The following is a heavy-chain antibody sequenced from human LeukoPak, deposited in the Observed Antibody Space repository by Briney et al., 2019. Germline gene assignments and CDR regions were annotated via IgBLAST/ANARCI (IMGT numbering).Heavy chain of an antibody. Sequence: GGSLRLSCAASGFTFSNYAVSWVRQAPGKGLEWVVVISHDGSNQQYADSVKGQVTISRDNSKSTLYLQMDSLRAGDTAVYYCARQGDTGSWYFDYWGQGTLVTVSS. J-gene: IGHJ4*02. D-gene: IGHD2-21*02. V-gene: IGHV3-30-3*01. CDR2: ISHDGSNQ. CDR1: GFTFSNYA. CDR3: ARQGDTGSWYFDY.